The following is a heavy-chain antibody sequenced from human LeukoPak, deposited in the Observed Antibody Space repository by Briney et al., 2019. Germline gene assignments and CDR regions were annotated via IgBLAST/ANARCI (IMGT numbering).Heavy chain of an antibody. CDR3: AQQLVPCDPTNCRGGFDP. D-gene: IGHD6-13*01. CDR2: IIPIFGIA. CDR1: GATFSSYA. Sequence: SVKVSCKASGATFSSYAISWVRQAPGQGLEWMGRIIPIFGIANYAQKFQGRVTITADKSTSIAYMELSSLRSEDTAVYYCAQQLVPCDPTNCRGGFDPWGQGTLVTVSS. J-gene: IGHJ5*02. V-gene: IGHV1-69*04.